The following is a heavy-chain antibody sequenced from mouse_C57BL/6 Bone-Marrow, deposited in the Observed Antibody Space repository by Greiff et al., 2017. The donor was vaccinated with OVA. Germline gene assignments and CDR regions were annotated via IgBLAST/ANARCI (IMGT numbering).Heavy chain of an antibody. J-gene: IGHJ2*01. CDR3: ATSTVVAFDY. V-gene: IGHV3-6*01. Sequence: EVQLQESGPGLVKPSQSLSLTCSVTGYSITSGYYWNWIRQFPGNKLEWMGYISYDGSNNYKPSLKNRISITRDTSKNQFFLKLNSVTTEDTATYYCATSTVVAFDYWGQGTTLTVSS. CDR2: ISYDGSN. D-gene: IGHD1-1*01. CDR1: GYSITSGYY.